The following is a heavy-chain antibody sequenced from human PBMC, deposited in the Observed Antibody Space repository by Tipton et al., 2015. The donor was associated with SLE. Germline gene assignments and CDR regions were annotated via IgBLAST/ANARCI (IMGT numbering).Heavy chain of an antibody. J-gene: IGHJ4*02. D-gene: IGHD6-19*01. CDR3: ARGRIAVAGNHFDY. Sequence: TLSLTCTVSGYSISSGYYWGWIRQPPGKGLEWIGNIYHSGSTNYNPSLKSRVTISVDTSKNQFSLKLSSVTAADTAVYYCARGRIAVAGNHFDYWGQGTLVTVSS. CDR2: IYHSGST. V-gene: IGHV4-38-2*02. CDR1: GYSISSGYY.